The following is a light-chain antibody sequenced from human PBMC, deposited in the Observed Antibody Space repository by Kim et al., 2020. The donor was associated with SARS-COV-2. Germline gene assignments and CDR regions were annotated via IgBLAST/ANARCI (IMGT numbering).Light chain of an antibody. V-gene: IGKV1-5*03. CDR2: KAS. CDR1: QSITIL. J-gene: IGKJ4*01. Sequence: SATVGDRVTITCRASQSITILLAWYQQRPGKAPKVLIYKASTLESGVPSRFSGSGSGTEFTLAISSLQPDDFATYYCQQYNNYPLTVGGGTKLEI. CDR3: QQYNNYPLT.